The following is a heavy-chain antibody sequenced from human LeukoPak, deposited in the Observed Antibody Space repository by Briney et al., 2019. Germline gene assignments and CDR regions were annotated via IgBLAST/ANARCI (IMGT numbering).Heavy chain of an antibody. CDR1: GGTFSSYA. D-gene: IGHD6-13*01. CDR2: IIPILGTA. CDR3: ARDRYSSSWYYLDY. Sequence: GASVKVSCKASGGTFSSYAISWVRQAPGQGLEWMGGIIPILGTANYAQKFQGRVTITTDESTSTAYMELSSLRSEDTAVYYCARDRYSSSWYYLDYWGQGTLVTVSS. J-gene: IGHJ4*02. V-gene: IGHV1-69*05.